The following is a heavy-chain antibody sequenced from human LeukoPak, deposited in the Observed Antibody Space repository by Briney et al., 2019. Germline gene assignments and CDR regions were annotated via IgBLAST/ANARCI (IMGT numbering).Heavy chain of an antibody. CDR3: VRGLSAYYDKVVGTYRYGPLDF. Sequence: GGSLRLSCAASGFTFSNFWMTWVRLAPGKGLEWVANIIQDGSEKYYVDSVKGRFTISRDNAKNSLYLQMNSLRAEDTAVYFCVRGLSAYYDKVVGTYRYGPLDFWGQGTLVTVSS. CDR1: GFTFSNFW. CDR2: IIQDGSEK. V-gene: IGHV3-7*01. D-gene: IGHD3-16*02. J-gene: IGHJ4*02.